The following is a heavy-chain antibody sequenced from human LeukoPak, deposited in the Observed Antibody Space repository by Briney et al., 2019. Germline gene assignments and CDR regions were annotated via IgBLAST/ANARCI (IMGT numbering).Heavy chain of an antibody. CDR2: INPNSGGT. CDR1: GYTFTGYY. V-gene: IGHV1-2*02. Sequence: GASVKVSCKASGYTFTGYYMHWVRQAPGQGLEWMGWINPNSGGTIYAQKFQGRVTLTRDTSISTAYMEFSRLKSEDPDIYYCASRPTPRSTDWYSSGSTTPYDYWGQGSLVTVSS. D-gene: IGHD6-19*01. CDR3: ASRPTPRSTDWYSSGSTTPYDY. J-gene: IGHJ4*02.